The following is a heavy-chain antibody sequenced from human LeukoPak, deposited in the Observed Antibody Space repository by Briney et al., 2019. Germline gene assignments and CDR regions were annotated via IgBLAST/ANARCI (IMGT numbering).Heavy chain of an antibody. J-gene: IGHJ3*02. V-gene: IGHV1-18*01. Sequence: GASVKVSCKASGYTFTSDGISWVRQAPGQGLEWMGWISAYNGNTNYAQKLQGRVTMTTDTSTSTAYMELRSLRSDDTAVYYCARDQWYDILPGSHAFDIWGQGTMVTVSS. D-gene: IGHD3-9*01. CDR3: ARDQWYDILPGSHAFDI. CDR1: GYTFTSDG. CDR2: ISAYNGNT.